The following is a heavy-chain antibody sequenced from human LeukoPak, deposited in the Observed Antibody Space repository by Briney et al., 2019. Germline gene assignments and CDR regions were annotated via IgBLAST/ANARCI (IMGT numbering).Heavy chain of an antibody. Sequence: GGSLRLSCAASGFTFSSYAMRWVRPAPGKGLEWVAVISHDGSNKYYADSVKGRFTISRDNSKNTLYLQMNSLRAEDTAVYYCARDPLGTRPGFDYWGQGTLVTVSS. J-gene: IGHJ4*02. D-gene: IGHD1-1*01. CDR2: ISHDGSNK. CDR3: ARDPLGTRPGFDY. V-gene: IGHV3-30*04. CDR1: GFTFSSYA.